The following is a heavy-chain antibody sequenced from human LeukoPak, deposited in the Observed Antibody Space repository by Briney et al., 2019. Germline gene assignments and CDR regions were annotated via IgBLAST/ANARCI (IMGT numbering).Heavy chain of an antibody. V-gene: IGHV1-18*01. CDR2: ISAYNGNT. J-gene: IGHJ6*03. D-gene: IGHD4-17*01. CDR3: ARVDYGDYGVYYYYMDV. Sequence: ASVKVSCKASGYTFTSYGISWVRQAPGQGLEWMGWISAYNGNTNYAQKLQGRVTLTTDTSTSTAYMELRSLRSDDTAVYYCARVDYGDYGVYYYYMDVWGKGTTVTISS. CDR1: GYTFTSYG.